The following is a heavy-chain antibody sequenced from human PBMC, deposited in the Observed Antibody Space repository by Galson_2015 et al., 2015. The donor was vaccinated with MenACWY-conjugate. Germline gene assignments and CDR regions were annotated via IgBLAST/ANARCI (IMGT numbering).Heavy chain of an antibody. V-gene: IGHV3-23*01. J-gene: IGHJ4*02. D-gene: IGHD2-2*03. CDR3: AKSPDLDKTVPFHY. CDR2: ISGSAGST. Sequence: SLRLSCEASGVTFRSYAMSWVRQAPGKGLEWVSTISGSAGSTSYADSVKGRFTISRDNSKNTLYLQMNSLRAEDTAVYYCAKSPDLDKTVPFHYWGQGTLVTVSS. CDR1: GVTFRSYA.